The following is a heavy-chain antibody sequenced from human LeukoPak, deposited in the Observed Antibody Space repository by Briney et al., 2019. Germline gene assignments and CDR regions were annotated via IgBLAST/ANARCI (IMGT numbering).Heavy chain of an antibody. CDR2: ISSSGSTI. D-gene: IGHD3-10*01. J-gene: IGHJ4*02. CDR1: GFTFSDHV. V-gene: IGHV3-48*03. CDR3: ARAMRAGAFDC. Sequence: GRSLRLSCAASGFTFSDHVMHWVRQAPGKGLEWVSYISSSGSTIYYADSVKGRFTISRDNAKNSLYLQMNSLRAEDTAVYYCARAMRAGAFDCWGQGTLVTVSP.